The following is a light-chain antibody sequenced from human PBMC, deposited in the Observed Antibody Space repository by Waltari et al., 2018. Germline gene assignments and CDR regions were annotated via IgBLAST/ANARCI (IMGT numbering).Light chain of an antibody. J-gene: IGLJ2*01. CDR3: ATWDGSLSAVV. V-gene: IGLV1-47*01. CDR1: SPNIGSTF. CDR2: RND. Sequence: QSVVTQPPSASGTPGQRVTISCSGSSPNIGSTFVYWYQQLPGATPKVLIFRNDRRPAGVPDRFSGSKSGTSASLDISGLRSEDEANYYCATWDGSLSAVVFGGGTKLTVL.